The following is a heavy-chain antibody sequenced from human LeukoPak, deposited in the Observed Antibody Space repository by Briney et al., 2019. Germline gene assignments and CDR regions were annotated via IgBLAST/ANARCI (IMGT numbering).Heavy chain of an antibody. J-gene: IGHJ6*03. CDR1: GGSISSYY. CDR2: IYTSGST. Sequence: SETLSLTCTVSGGSISSYYWSWIRQPAGKGLEWIGRIYTSGSTNYNPSLKSRVTMSVDTSKNQFSLKLSSVTAADTAVYYCAREPASPPYYYYYMDVWGKGTTVTVSS. V-gene: IGHV4-4*07. D-gene: IGHD1-14*01. CDR3: AREPASPPYYYYYMDV.